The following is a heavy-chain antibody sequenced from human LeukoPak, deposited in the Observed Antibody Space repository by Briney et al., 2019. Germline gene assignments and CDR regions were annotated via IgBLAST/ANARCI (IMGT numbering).Heavy chain of an antibody. CDR1: GHTFTGYY. CDR2: INPNSGGT. J-gene: IGHJ4*02. CDR3: AAAYSSGWYSPYY. Sequence: ASVKVSCKASGHTFTGYYMHWVRQAPGQGLEWMGWINPNSGGTNYAQKFQGRVTMTRDTSISTAYMELSRLRSDDTAVYCCAAAYSSGWYSPYYWGQGTLVTVSS. V-gene: IGHV1-2*02. D-gene: IGHD6-19*01.